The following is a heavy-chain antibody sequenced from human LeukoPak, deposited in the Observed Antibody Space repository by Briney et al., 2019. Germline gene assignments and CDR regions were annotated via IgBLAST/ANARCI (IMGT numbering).Heavy chain of an antibody. D-gene: IGHD1-26*01. CDR3: ARVGGGNYHPLDY. CDR2: ISSNGGST. CDR1: GFTFSSYA. Sequence: GGSLRLSCAASGFTFSSYAMHWVRQAPGKGLEYVSAISSNGGSTYYANSVKGRFTISRDNSKNTLYLQLSSLRIEDTAVYYCARVGGGNYHPLDYWGQGALVTVSS. V-gene: IGHV3-64*01. J-gene: IGHJ4*02.